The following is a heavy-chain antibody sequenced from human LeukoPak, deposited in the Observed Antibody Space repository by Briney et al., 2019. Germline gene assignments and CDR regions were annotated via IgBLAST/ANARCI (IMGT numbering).Heavy chain of an antibody. CDR3: ATHAVAGTIDY. J-gene: IGHJ4*02. Sequence: SETLSLTCTVSGGSISSYYWSWIRQPPGKGLEWIGYIYYSGSTNYNPSLKSRVTISVDTSKNQFSLKLSSVTAAATAVYYCATHAVAGTIDYWGQGTLVTVSS. CDR1: GGSISSYY. V-gene: IGHV4-59*01. CDR2: IYYSGST. D-gene: IGHD6-19*01.